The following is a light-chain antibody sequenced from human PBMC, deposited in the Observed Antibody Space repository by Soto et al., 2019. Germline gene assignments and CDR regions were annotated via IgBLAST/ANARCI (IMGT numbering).Light chain of an antibody. CDR2: AAS. CDR3: QQYSSHST. J-gene: IGKJ1*01. Sequence: IQLTQSPSSLSASAGDRVTITCRASQGISSYLAWYQQKPGKAPKLLIYAASTLQSGVPSRFSGSGSGTEFTLTISSLQPEDFATYYCQQYSSHSTFGQGTKGDNK. V-gene: IGKV1-9*01. CDR1: QGISSY.